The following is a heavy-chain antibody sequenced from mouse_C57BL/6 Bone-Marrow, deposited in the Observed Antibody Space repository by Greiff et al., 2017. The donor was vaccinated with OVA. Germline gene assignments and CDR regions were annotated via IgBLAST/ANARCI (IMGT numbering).Heavy chain of an antibody. D-gene: IGHD1-1*01. CDR3: ARAYGSSYYFDY. V-gene: IGHV1-81*01. CDR2: IYPRSGNT. J-gene: IGHJ2*01. Sequence: QVQLKQSGAELARPGASVKLSCKASGYTFTSYGISWVKQRTGQGLEWIGEIYPRSGNTYYNEKFKGKATLTADKSSSTAYMELRSLTSEDSAVYFCARAYGSSYYFDYWGQGTTLTVSS. CDR1: GYTFTSYG.